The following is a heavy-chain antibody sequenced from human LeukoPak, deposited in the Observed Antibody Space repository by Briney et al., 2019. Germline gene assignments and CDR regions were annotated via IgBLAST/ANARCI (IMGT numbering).Heavy chain of an antibody. CDR2: IYHCGST. CDR3: AREVLRYFDWLSHPSFDAFDI. J-gene: IGHJ3*02. Sequence: SETLSLTCTVSGYSISSGYYWGWIRQPPGKGLEWIGSIYHCGSTYYNPSLKSRVTISVDTSKNQFSLKLSSVTAADTAVYYCAREVLRYFDWLSHPSFDAFDIWGQGTMVTVSS. V-gene: IGHV4-38-2*02. D-gene: IGHD3-9*01. CDR1: GYSISSGYY.